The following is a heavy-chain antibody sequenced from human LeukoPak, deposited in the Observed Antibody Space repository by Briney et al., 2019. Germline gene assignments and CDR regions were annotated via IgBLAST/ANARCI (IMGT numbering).Heavy chain of an antibody. D-gene: IGHD4-17*01. Sequence: SETLSLTCTVSGGSITTTTYYWGWIRQPPGKGLEWIGSIYHSGSTYYNPSLKSRVTISVDTSKNQFSLQLRSMTAADTAVYYCAIARYGDYVDYWGQGTLVTVSS. V-gene: IGHV4-39*07. CDR2: IYHSGST. CDR1: GGSITTTTYY. CDR3: AIARYGDYVDY. J-gene: IGHJ4*02.